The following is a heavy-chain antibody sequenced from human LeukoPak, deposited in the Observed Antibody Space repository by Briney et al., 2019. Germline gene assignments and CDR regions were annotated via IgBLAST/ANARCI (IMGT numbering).Heavy chain of an antibody. CDR1: GGSISSYY. Sequence: PSETLSLTCTVSGGSISSYYWSWIRQPPGKGLEWIVYIYYSGSTNYNPSLKSRVTISVDTSKNQFSLKLRSLTAADTAVYYCARVSADKWERIRDFDYRGQGTLVTVSS. CDR3: ARVSADKWERIRDFDY. CDR2: IYYSGST. D-gene: IGHD1-26*01. J-gene: IGHJ4*02. V-gene: IGHV4-59*01.